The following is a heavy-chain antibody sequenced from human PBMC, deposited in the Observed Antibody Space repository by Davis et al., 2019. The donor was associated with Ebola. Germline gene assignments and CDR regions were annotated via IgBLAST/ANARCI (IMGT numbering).Heavy chain of an antibody. CDR1: GSSFTSYW. Sequence: PGGSLRLSCKGSGSSFTSYWIGWVRQMPGKGLEWMGIIYPGDSDTRYSPSFQGQVTISADKSISTAYLQWSSLKASDTAMYYCATSDGYGSGSYYNNDAFDIWGQGTMVTVSS. CDR2: IYPGDSDT. CDR3: ATSDGYGSGSYYNNDAFDI. J-gene: IGHJ3*02. V-gene: IGHV5-51*01. D-gene: IGHD3-10*01.